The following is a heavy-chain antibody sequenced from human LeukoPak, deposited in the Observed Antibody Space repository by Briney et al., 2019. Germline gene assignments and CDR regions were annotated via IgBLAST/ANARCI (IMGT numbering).Heavy chain of an antibody. CDR1: GGTFSSYA. D-gene: IGHD4-17*01. CDR2: IIPIFGTA. J-gene: IGHJ4*02. V-gene: IGHV1-69*13. CDR3: ARARGDYVPHYFDY. Sequence: GASVKVSCKASGGTFSSYAISWVRQAPGQGLEWMGGIIPIFGTANYAQKFQGRVTITADESTSTAYMELSSLRSEDMAVYYCARARGDYVPHYFDYWGQGTLVTVSS.